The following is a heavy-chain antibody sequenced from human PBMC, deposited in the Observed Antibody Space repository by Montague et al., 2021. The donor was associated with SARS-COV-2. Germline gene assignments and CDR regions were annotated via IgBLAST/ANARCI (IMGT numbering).Heavy chain of an antibody. Sequence: CAISGDSVSSHSAAWNWIRQSPSRGLEWLGRTYYRSKWYNDYAVSVKSRITINPDTSKNQFSLQLNSVTPEDTAVYYCARYSSSWYFDWFDPWGQGTLVTVSS. J-gene: IGHJ5*02. CDR2: TYYRSKWYN. V-gene: IGHV6-1*01. CDR3: ARYSSSWYFDWFDP. CDR1: GDSVSSHSAA. D-gene: IGHD6-13*01.